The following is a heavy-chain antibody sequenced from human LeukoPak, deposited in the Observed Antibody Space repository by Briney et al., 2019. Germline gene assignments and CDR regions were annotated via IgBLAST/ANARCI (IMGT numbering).Heavy chain of an antibody. CDR3: ARGNRYSGYDLNWFDA. Sequence: GASVKVSCKASGYTFTTYAMYWVRQAPGQGLEWMGWINTNTGNPTYAQGFTGRFVFSLDTSVNTAYLQINSLKAEDTAVYYCARGNRYSGYDLNWFDAWGQGTLVTVSS. D-gene: IGHD5-12*01. V-gene: IGHV7-4-1*02. CDR1: GYTFTTYA. J-gene: IGHJ5*02. CDR2: INTNTGNP.